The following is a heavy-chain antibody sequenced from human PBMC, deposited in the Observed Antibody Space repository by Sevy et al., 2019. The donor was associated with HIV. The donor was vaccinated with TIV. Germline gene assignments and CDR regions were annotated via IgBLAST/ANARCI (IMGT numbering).Heavy chain of an antibody. CDR1: GFTFSSYA. J-gene: IGHJ6*02. V-gene: IGHV3-30-3*01. Sequence: GGSLRLSCAASGFTFSSYAMHWVRQAPGKGLEWVALISYDGSNKYYADSVKGRFTISRDNSKNTVYLEMNSLRNEDTAIYFCANAYSGSYSHSYLYALDVWGQGTTVTVSS. D-gene: IGHD1-26*01. CDR3: ANAYSGSYSHSYLYALDV. CDR2: ISYDGSNK.